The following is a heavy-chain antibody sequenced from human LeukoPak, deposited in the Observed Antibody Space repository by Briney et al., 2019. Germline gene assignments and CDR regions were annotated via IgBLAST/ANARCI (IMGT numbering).Heavy chain of an antibody. CDR2: ISGSGGST. Sequence: GGSLRLSCAASGFTFSSYAMSWVRHAPGKGPEWVSAISGSGGSTYYADSVKGRFTISRDNSKDTLYLQMNSLRAEDTAVYYCAKNSGAVAGIVDFWGQGTLVTVSS. V-gene: IGHV3-23*01. CDR1: GFTFSSYA. J-gene: IGHJ4*02. CDR3: AKNSGAVAGIVDF. D-gene: IGHD6-19*01.